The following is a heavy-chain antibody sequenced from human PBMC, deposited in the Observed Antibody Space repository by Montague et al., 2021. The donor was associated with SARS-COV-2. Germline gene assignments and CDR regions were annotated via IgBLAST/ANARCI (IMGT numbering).Heavy chain of an antibody. CDR2: IHHGGST. D-gene: IGHD2-2*02. CDR1: GGSFSTYS. V-gene: IGHV4-34*01. J-gene: IGHJ6*03. Sequence: SETLSLTCAVHGGSFSTYSWNWIRQPPGKGLEWIGEIHHGGSTNYNPSLKSRVTISADTSKNQFSLKLTSVAAADTAVYYCARLGYGVVPSPILGVGPYYSFYSMDVWGKGTTVTVSS. CDR3: ARLGYGVVPSPILGVGPYYSFYSMDV.